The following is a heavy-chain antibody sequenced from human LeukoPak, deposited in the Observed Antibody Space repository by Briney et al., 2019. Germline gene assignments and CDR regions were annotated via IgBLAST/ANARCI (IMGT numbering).Heavy chain of an antibody. CDR3: ASSSWYIAAAGTEDY. V-gene: IGHV4-39*07. Sequence: SETLSLTCTVSGGSISSSSYYWGWIRQPPGKGLEWIGSIYYSGSTYYDPSLKSRVTISVDTSENQFSLKLSSVTAADTAVYYCASSSWYIAAAGTEDYWGQGTLVTVSS. J-gene: IGHJ4*02. CDR2: IYYSGST. CDR1: GGSISSSSYY. D-gene: IGHD6-13*01.